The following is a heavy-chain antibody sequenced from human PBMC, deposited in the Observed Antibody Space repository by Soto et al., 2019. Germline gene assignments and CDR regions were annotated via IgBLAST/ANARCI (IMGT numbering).Heavy chain of an antibody. CDR3: ARAPEQRPIDY. J-gene: IGHJ4*01. CDR1: GFTFSAYT. V-gene: IGHV3-23*01. CDR2: ISGTMGSVRDP. Sequence: GGSLRLSCVGSGFTFSAYTMSCVRRAPGKGLEWVSVISGTMGSVRDPYYADSVQGRFTISRDNAKNTLYLQMDTLRAEDTAIYYCARAPEQRPIDYWGHGSLVTVSS. D-gene: IGHD6-19*01.